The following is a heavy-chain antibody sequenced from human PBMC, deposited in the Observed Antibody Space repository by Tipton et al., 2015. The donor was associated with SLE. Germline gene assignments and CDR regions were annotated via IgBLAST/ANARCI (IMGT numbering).Heavy chain of an antibody. CDR3: ARVQGIWGSYRYVFDY. CDR1: GGSFSGYY. J-gene: IGHJ4*02. V-gene: IGHV4-34*01. D-gene: IGHD3-16*02. CDR2: INHSGST. Sequence: TLSLTCAVYGGSFSGYYWSWIRQPPGKGLEWIGEINHSGSTSYNPSLKSRVTMSLDTSKNQFSLKLSSVTAADTAVYYCARVQGIWGSYRYVFDYWGQGTLVTVSS.